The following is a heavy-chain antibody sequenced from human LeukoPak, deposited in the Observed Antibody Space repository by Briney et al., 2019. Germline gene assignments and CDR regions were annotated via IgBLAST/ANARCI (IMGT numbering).Heavy chain of an antibody. CDR1: GGSISSSSYY. CDR3: ARGVYDILTGEYNWFDP. D-gene: IGHD3-9*01. V-gene: IGHV4-39*01. CDR2: IYYSGST. J-gene: IGHJ5*02. Sequence: VKPSETLSLTCTVSGGSISSSSYYWGWIRQPPGKGLEWIGSIYYSGSTYYNPSLKSRVTISVDTPKNQFSLKLSSVTAADTAVYYCARGVYDILTGEYNWFDPWGQGTLVTVSS.